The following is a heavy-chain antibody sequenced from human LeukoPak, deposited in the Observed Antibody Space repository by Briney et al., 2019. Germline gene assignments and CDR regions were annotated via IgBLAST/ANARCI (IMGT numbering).Heavy chain of an antibody. CDR1: GGSISSSSYY. CDR3: ARQGDGYTDYWYFDL. CDR2: INHSGST. V-gene: IGHV4-39*01. J-gene: IGHJ2*01. Sequence: SETLSLTCTVSGGSISSSSYYWGWIRQPPGKGLEWIGEINHSGSTNYNPSLKSRVTISVDTSKNQFSLKLSSVTAADTAVYYCARQGDGYTDYWYFDLWGRGTLVTVSS. D-gene: IGHD5-24*01.